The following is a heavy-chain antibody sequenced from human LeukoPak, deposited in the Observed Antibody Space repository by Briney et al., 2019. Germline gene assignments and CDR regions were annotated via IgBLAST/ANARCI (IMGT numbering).Heavy chain of an antibody. CDR3: ARHRYSSSSNYFDY. CDR1: GASISDYY. V-gene: IGHV4-59*08. J-gene: IGHJ4*02. CDR2: RYPSGST. Sequence: SETLSLTCTVSGASISDYYWSWIRQPPGKGLEWIGFRYPSGSTNYNPSLNSRVTISIDTPNSQFSLKLSSVTAADTAVYYCARHRYSSSSNYFDYWGQGTLVTVSS. D-gene: IGHD6-13*01.